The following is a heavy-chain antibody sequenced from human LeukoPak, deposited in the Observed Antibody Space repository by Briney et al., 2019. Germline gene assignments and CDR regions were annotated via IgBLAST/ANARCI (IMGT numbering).Heavy chain of an antibody. V-gene: IGHV3-13*01. CDR2: ICTAGDT. CDR3: VGSSGQFDY. Sequence: GGSLRLSCAASGFTFSSYDMHWVRQATGKGLEWVSAICTAGDTFYPGSVKGRFTISRENAKNSLYLQINSLRAGDTAVYYCVGSSGQFDYWGQGTLVTVSS. J-gene: IGHJ4*02. CDR1: GFTFSSYD. D-gene: IGHD6-19*01.